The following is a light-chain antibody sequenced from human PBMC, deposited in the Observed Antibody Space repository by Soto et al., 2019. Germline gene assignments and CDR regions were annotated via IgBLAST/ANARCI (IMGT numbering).Light chain of an antibody. CDR3: QQHINWPLT. CDR2: NAS. CDR1: QSVSSF. V-gene: IGKV3-11*01. Sequence: EVVLTPSPATLSLSPVERATLSCMASQSVSSFLAWYQQKPGQAPRLLIYNASNRATGIPARFSGSGSGTDFTLTISSLEPEDFALYYCQQHINWPLTFGGGTKVDI. J-gene: IGKJ4*01.